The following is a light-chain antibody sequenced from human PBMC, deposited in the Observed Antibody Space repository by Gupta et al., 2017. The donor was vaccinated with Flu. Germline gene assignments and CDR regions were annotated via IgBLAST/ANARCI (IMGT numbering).Light chain of an antibody. V-gene: IGKV3-20*01. CDR3: QQYGSSPLYT. CDR2: GAS. CDR1: QSVSSSY. J-gene: IGKJ2*01. Sequence: EIVLPQSPGTLSLSPGERATLSCRASQSVSSSYLAWYQQKPGQAPRLLIYGASSRATCIPDRVSGSGSGTDFTLTISRLEPEDFAVYYCQQYGSSPLYTFGQGTKLEIK.